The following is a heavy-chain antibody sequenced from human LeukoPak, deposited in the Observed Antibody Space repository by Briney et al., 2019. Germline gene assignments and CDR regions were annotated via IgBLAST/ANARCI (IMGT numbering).Heavy chain of an antibody. D-gene: IGHD3-22*01. CDR3: ARDGVYYDSSGLDY. CDR2: ISSSSSYI. CDR1: GFTFSSYS. Sequence: GGSLRLSCAASGFTFSSYSMNWVRQAPGKGLEWVSSISSSSSYIYYADSVKGRFTISRDNPKNSLYLQMNSLRAEDTAVYYCARDGVYYDSSGLDYWGQGTLVTVSS. J-gene: IGHJ4*02. V-gene: IGHV3-21*01.